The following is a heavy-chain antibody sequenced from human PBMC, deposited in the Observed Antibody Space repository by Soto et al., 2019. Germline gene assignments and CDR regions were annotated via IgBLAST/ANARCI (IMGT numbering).Heavy chain of an antibody. J-gene: IGHJ4*02. V-gene: IGHV1-18*01. D-gene: IGHD6-13*01. Sequence: QVQLVQSGAEVKKPGASVKVSCKASGYTFTSYGISWVRQAPGQGLEWMGWTSAYNGNTNYAQKLQGRVTMTTDKSTGTANREQRGRRSDDTAVYYCASDPRSRWYADWGQGTVVSVSS. CDR1: GYTFTSYG. CDR2: TSAYNGNT. CDR3: ASDPRSRWYAD.